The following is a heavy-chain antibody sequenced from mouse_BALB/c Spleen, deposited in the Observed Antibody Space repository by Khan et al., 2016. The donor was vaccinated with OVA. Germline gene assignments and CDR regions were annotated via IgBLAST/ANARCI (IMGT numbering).Heavy chain of an antibody. CDR2: IDPSDSET. J-gene: IGHJ3*01. D-gene: IGHD2-2*01. Sequence: QVQLQQPGAELVRPGASVKLSCKASGYTFTSYWMNWVKQRPGHGLEWIGRIDPSDSETHYNQMFKDKATLTVDKSSSTAYMQLSSLTSEDSAVYYCTGREKYGYDAAWFAYWGQGTLVTVSA. CDR3: TGREKYGYDAAWFAY. CDR1: GYTFTSYW. V-gene: IGHV1-61*01.